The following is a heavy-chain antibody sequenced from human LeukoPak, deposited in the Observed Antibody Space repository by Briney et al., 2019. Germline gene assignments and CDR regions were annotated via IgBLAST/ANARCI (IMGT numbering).Heavy chain of an antibody. Sequence: SETLSLTCTVAGGSISSYYWSWIRQPPGKGLEWIGYIYYSGSTNYNPSLKSRVTISVDTSKNQFSLKLSSVTAADTAVYYCARDRGRYCSSTSCLYYYYYMDVWGKGTTVTASS. CDR1: GGSISSYY. J-gene: IGHJ6*03. CDR3: ARDRGRYCSSTSCLYYYYYMDV. CDR2: IYYSGST. D-gene: IGHD2-2*01. V-gene: IGHV4-59*01.